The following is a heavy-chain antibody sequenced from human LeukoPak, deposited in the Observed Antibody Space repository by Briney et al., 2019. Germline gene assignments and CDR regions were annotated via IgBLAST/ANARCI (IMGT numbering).Heavy chain of an antibody. CDR1: GGSISSYY. CDR2: IYSSGST. V-gene: IGHV4-4*07. J-gene: IGHJ3*02. D-gene: IGHD2-2*02. CDR3: ARKKCSSTSCYKELGAFDI. Sequence: SETLSLTCTVSGGSISSYYWSWIRQPAGKGLEWIGRIYSSGSTNYNPSLKSRVTMSVDTSKNQCSLKLSSVTAADTAVYYCARKKCSSTSCYKELGAFDIWGQGTMVTVSS.